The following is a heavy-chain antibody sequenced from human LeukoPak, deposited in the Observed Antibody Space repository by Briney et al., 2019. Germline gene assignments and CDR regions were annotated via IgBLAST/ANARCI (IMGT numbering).Heavy chain of an antibody. J-gene: IGHJ3*02. CDR1: GFTFGDYA. CDR3: TRDSVGIVVVGDAFDI. Sequence: GGSLRLSCTASGFTFGDYAMSWVRQAPGKGLEWVGFIRSKAYGGTTEYAASVKGRFTISRGDSKSIAYLQMNSLKTEDTAVYYCTRDSVGIVVVGDAFDIWGQGTMVTVSS. V-gene: IGHV3-49*04. CDR2: IRSKAYGGTT. D-gene: IGHD2-21*01.